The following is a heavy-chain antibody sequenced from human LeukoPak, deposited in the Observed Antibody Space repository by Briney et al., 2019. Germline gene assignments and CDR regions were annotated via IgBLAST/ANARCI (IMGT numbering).Heavy chain of an antibody. CDR3: ARGSGSYLNSLDD. CDR2: ISYSGQQK. CDR1: GFSFSDYA. D-gene: IGHD1-26*01. Sequence: GGSMRLSCAASGFSFSDYAMHWVRQGPGKGLEWVAVISYSGQQKYYGDSVKGRFTVSRDNPKNSLYLQMNSLRAEDTAVYYCARGSGSYLNSLDDWGQGTLVTVSS. V-gene: IGHV3-30*04. J-gene: IGHJ4*02.